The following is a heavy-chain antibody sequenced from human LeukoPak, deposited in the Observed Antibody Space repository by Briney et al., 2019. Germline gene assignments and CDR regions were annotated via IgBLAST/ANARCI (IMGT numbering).Heavy chain of an antibody. D-gene: IGHD6-13*01. Sequence: PSETLSLTCSVSGGSISSYYWSWIRQPAGKGLEWIGRIYSSGGTDYNPSLKSRVTMSVDTSKNQFSLKLSSVTAADTAVYYCARGVAAASERAFDIWGQGTMVTVSS. CDR1: GGSISSYY. J-gene: IGHJ3*02. V-gene: IGHV4-4*07. CDR3: ARGVAAASERAFDI. CDR2: IYSSGGT.